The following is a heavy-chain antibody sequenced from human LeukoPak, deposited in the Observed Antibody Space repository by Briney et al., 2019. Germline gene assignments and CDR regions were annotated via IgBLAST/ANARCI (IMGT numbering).Heavy chain of an antibody. CDR3: ARVGAMVRGVIYYYYYYGMDV. V-gene: IGHV1-8*01. D-gene: IGHD3-10*01. J-gene: IGHJ6*02. CDR1: GYTFTCYD. Sequence: ASVKVSCKASGYTFTCYDINWVRQATGQGLEWMGWMNPNSGNTGYAQKFQGRVTMTRNTSISTAYMELSSLRSEDTAVYYCARVGAMVRGVIYYYYYYGMDVWGQGTTVTVSS. CDR2: MNPNSGNT.